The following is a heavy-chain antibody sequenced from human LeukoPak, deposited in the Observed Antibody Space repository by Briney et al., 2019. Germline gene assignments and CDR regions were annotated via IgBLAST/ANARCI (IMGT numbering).Heavy chain of an antibody. V-gene: IGHV4-34*01. CDR1: GGSFSGYY. J-gene: IGHJ3*02. CDR2: INHSGST. CDR3: ARDLVVGATNAFDI. Sequence: SETLSLTCAVYGGSFSGYYWSWIRQPAGKGLEWIGEINHSGSTNHNPSLKSRVTMSVDTSKNQFSLKLSSVTAADTAVYYCARDLVVGATNAFDIWGQGTMVTVSS. D-gene: IGHD1-26*01.